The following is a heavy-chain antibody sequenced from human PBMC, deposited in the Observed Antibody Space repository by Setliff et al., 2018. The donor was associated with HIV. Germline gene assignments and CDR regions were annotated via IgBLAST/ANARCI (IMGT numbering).Heavy chain of an antibody. CDR2: IYPGDSDT. CDR1: GYSFTPHW. Sequence: PGESLKISCKGSGYSFTPHWIGWVRQMPGKGLEWMGIIYPGDSDTRYSPSFQGQVTISADKSISTAYLQWTSLKASDTGMYYCARGVAALTASFDYWGQGSLVTVSS. V-gene: IGHV5-51*01. D-gene: IGHD2-21*02. CDR3: ARGVAALTASFDY. J-gene: IGHJ4*02.